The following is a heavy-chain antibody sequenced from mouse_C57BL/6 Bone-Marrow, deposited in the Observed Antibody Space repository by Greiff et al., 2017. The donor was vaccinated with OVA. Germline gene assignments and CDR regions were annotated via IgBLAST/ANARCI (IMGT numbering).Heavy chain of an antibody. CDR1: GYTFTSYW. Sequence: VQLQQPGAELVMPGASVKLSCKASGYTFTSYWMHWVKQRPGQGLEWIGEIDPSDSYTNYNQKFKGKSTLTVDKSSSTAYMQLSSLTSEDSAVYYCARSHYDYDAAYWGQGTLVTVSA. D-gene: IGHD2-4*01. CDR3: ARSHYDYDAAY. J-gene: IGHJ3*01. V-gene: IGHV1-69*01. CDR2: IDPSDSYT.